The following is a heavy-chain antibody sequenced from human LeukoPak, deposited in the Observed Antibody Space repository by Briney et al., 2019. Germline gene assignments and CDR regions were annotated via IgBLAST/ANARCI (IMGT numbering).Heavy chain of an antibody. D-gene: IGHD2-2*01. CDR1: GGSISSSSYY. Sequence: SETLSLTCTVSGGSISSSSYYWGWIRQPPGKGLEWIGSIYYSGSTYYNPSLKSRVTISVDTSKNQFSLKLSSVTAADTAVYYCATDLGYCSSTSCRYFDSWGQGTLVTVSS. V-gene: IGHV4-39*07. CDR2: IYYSGST. CDR3: ATDLGYCSSTSCRYFDS. J-gene: IGHJ4*02.